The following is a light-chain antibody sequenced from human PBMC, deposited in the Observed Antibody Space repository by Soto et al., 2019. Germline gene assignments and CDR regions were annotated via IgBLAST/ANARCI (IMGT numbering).Light chain of an antibody. Sequence: EIVLTHSPATLSLCPGEIVTLSCRASQRLSSNLAWYQQRPGQAPRLLIYGASIRATDIPARFIGSGSGTEFTLTISSLQSEDFAVYYRQQYLNWPRTFGQGTKVDIK. J-gene: IGKJ1*01. V-gene: IGKV3-15*01. CDR1: QRLSSN. CDR2: GAS. CDR3: QQYLNWPRT.